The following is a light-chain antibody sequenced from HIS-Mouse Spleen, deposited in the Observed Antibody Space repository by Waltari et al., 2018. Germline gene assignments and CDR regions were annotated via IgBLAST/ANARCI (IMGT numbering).Light chain of an antibody. CDR3: NSRDSSGNHWV. CDR2: GKN. J-gene: IGLJ3*02. Sequence: SSELTQDPAVSVALGQTVRITCQGDSLRSYYASWYQQKPGQAPVPVIYGKNNRPSGVPDRFSGSSSGNTASLTITGAQAEDEADYYCNSRDSSGNHWVFGGGTKLTVL. CDR1: SLRSYY. V-gene: IGLV3-19*01.